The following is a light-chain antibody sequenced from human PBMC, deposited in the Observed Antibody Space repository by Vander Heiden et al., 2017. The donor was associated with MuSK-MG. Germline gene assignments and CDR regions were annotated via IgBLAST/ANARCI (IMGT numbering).Light chain of an antibody. CDR2: AAS. Sequence: DIQMTQSPSSLSASVGDRVTISCRASQTIGTFLNWYQQKPGIAPKLLIYAASTLQSGVPSRFSGSGSGTYFTLTISSLQPEDFASYFCQQTDNSPGWTFGRGTKV. V-gene: IGKV1-39*01. CDR1: QTIGTF. CDR3: QQTDNSPGWT. J-gene: IGKJ1*01.